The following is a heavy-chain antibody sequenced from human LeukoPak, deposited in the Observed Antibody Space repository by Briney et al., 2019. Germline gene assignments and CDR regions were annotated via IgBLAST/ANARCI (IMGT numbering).Heavy chain of an antibody. CDR3: ATIAVAGTILDYGMDV. V-gene: IGHV1-8*01. Sequence: ASVKVSCKASGYTFTSYDINWVRQATGQGLEWMGWMNPNSGNTGYAQNFQGRVTMTRNTSISTAYTELSSLRSEDTAVYYCATIAVAGTILDYGMDVWGQGTTVTVSS. CDR1: GYTFTSYD. D-gene: IGHD6-19*01. CDR2: MNPNSGNT. J-gene: IGHJ6*02.